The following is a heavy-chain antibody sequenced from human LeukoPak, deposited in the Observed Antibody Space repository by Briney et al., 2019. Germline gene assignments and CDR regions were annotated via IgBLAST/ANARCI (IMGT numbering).Heavy chain of an antibody. CDR3: ARMEGLYSGSYNFDY. Sequence: ASVKVSCKASGYTFTSYGISWVRQAPGQGLEWMGWISAYNGNTNYAQKLQGRVTMTTDTSTSTAYMELSRLRSDDTAVYYCARMEGLYSGSYNFDYWGQGTLVTVSS. CDR1: GYTFTSYG. J-gene: IGHJ4*02. CDR2: ISAYNGNT. V-gene: IGHV1-18*01. D-gene: IGHD1-26*01.